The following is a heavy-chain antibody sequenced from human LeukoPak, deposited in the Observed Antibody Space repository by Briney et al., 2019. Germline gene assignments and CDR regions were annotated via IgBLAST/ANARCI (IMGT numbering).Heavy chain of an antibody. CDR1: GFTFSSYS. CDR2: ISSSSSYI. D-gene: IGHD5-18*01. J-gene: IGHJ4*02. V-gene: IGHV3-21*01. Sequence: GGSLRLSCAASGFTFSSYSMNWVRQAPGKRLEWVSSISSSSSYIYYADSVKGRFTISRDNAKNSLYLQMNSLRAEDTAVYYCARDRGYSYPSPVDYWGQGTLVTVSS. CDR3: ARDRGYSYPSPVDY.